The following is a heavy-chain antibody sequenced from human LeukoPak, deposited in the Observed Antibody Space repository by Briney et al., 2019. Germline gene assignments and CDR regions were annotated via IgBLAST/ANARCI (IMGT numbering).Heavy chain of an antibody. CDR3: ARNNWISLGGVFDI. J-gene: IGHJ3*02. CDR1: GFTFSSYG. CDR2: IRYDGSNK. V-gene: IGHV3-30*02. D-gene: IGHD1-20*01. Sequence: GGSLRLSCAASGFTFSSYGMHWVRQAPGKGLEGVAFIRYDGSNKYYADSVKGRFSISRDNSKNALYLQMNSLRAEDTAVYYCARNNWISLGGVFDIWGQGTMVSV.